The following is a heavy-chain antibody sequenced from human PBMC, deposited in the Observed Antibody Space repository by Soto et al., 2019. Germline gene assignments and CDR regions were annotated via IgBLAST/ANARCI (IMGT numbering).Heavy chain of an antibody. V-gene: IGHV4-34*01. CDR2: INHSGST. J-gene: IGHJ6*02. CDR1: GGSFSGYY. Sequence: QVQLQQWGAGLLKPSETLSLTCAVYGGSFSGYYWSWIRQPPGKGLEWIGEINHSGSTNYNPSLKSRVTISVDTSKNQFSLKLSSVTAADTAVYYCTRGGLLWFGELVGGMDVWGQGTTVTVSS. D-gene: IGHD3-10*01. CDR3: TRGGLLWFGELVGGMDV.